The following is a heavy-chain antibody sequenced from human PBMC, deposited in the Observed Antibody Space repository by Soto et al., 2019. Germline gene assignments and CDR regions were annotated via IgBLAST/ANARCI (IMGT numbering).Heavy chain of an antibody. CDR1: GLTFSRYV. J-gene: IGHJ6*02. Sequence: QVPLVESGGGVVQPGRSLRLSCAASGLTFSRYVMHWVRQAPGKGLEWVALISQDGTNTYYADSVKGRFTISRDNSKNTLDLQMNSLRAEDTAMYYCAKNGYSYGSYYGMDVWGQGTTVTVSS. CDR3: AKNGYSYGSYYGMDV. CDR2: ISQDGTNT. D-gene: IGHD5-18*01. V-gene: IGHV3-30*18.